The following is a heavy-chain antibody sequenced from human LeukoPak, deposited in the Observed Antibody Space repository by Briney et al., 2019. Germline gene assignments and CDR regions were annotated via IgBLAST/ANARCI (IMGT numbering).Heavy chain of an antibody. D-gene: IGHD6-13*01. J-gene: IGHJ4*02. CDR2: ISGSGGTT. V-gene: IGHV3-23*01. Sequence: GGSLRLSCAASRFTFSTYAMSWVRQAPGKGLEWVSTISGSGGTTYYADSVRGRFTISRDNSKNTLYLQMNSLRAEDTAVYYCAKDRANIAASSHFDYWGQGTLVTVSS. CDR3: AKDRANIAASSHFDY. CDR1: RFTFSTYA.